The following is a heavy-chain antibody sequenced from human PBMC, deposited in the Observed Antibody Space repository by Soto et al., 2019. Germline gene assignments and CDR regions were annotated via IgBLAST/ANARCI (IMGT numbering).Heavy chain of an antibody. V-gene: IGHV4-61*01. J-gene: IGHJ6*02. CDR2: IYYSGST. Sequence: PSETLSLTCTVSGGSVSSGSYYWSWIRQPPGKGLEWIGYIYYSGSTNYNPSLKSRVTISVDTSKNQFSLKLSSVTAADTAVYYCASWAARNYYYGMDVWGQGTTVTVSS. CDR1: GGSVSSGSYY. CDR3: ASWAARNYYYGMDV. D-gene: IGHD6-6*01.